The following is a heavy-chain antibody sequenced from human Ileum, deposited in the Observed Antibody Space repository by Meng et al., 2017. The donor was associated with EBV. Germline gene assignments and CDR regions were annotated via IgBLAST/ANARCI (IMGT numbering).Heavy chain of an antibody. Sequence: QVQLQESGPGLWKPSGTLSLTCAVSGGSISSSNWWSWVRQPPGKGLEWIGEIYHSGSTNYNPSLKSRVTMSVDKSKNQFSLNLSSVTAADTAVYYCARVGQWLPIDYWGQGTLVTVSS. D-gene: IGHD6-19*01. CDR3: ARVGQWLPIDY. J-gene: IGHJ4*02. CDR1: GGSISSSNW. CDR2: IYHSGST. V-gene: IGHV4-4*02.